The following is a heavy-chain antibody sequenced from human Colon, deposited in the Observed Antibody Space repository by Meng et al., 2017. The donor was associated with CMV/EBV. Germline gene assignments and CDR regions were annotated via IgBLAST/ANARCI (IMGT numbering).Heavy chain of an antibody. V-gene: IGHV3-69-1*02. Sequence: GGSLRLSCAASGFTFSDYYMNWVRQAPGKGLEWVSSISSSSTIYYADSVKGRFTISRDNAKNSLYLHMNSLRAEDTAVYYCARVAGDPLYYYYGMDVWGQGTTVTVSS. CDR2: ISSSSTI. CDR1: GFTFSDYY. CDR3: ARVAGDPLYYYYGMDV. J-gene: IGHJ6*02. D-gene: IGHD6-19*01.